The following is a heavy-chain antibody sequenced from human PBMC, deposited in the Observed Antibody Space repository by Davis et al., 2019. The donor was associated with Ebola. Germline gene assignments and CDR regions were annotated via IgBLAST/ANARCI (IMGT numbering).Heavy chain of an antibody. CDR3: AREGSMVRGVIIDHYYGMDV. CDR1: GFTFSSYA. V-gene: IGHV3-48*03. D-gene: IGHD3-10*01. Sequence: GGSLRLSCAASGFTFSSYAMHWVRQAPGKGLEWVSYISSSGSTIYYADSVKGRFTISRDNAKNSLYLQMNSLRAEDTAVYYCAREGSMVRGVIIDHYYGMDVWGQGTTVTVSS. J-gene: IGHJ6*02. CDR2: ISSSGSTI.